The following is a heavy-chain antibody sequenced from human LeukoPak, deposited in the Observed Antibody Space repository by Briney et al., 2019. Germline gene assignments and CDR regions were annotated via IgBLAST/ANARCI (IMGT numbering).Heavy chain of an antibody. J-gene: IGHJ3*02. CDR2: INHSGST. D-gene: IGHD3-10*01. CDR1: GGSLSGYY. Sequence: SETLSLTCAVYGGSLSGYYWSWIRQPPGKGLEWIGEINHSGSTNYNPSLKSRVTISLETSKNQFSLKLTSVTAADTAVYYCGRGRRLYGSGSYYPPHPFDIWGQGTMVTVSS. CDR3: GRGRRLYGSGSYYPPHPFDI. V-gene: IGHV4-34*01.